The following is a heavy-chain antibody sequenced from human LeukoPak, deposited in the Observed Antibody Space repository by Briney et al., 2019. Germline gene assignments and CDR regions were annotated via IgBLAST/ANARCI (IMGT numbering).Heavy chain of an antibody. CDR1: GFTFNTYA. Sequence: GRSLRLSCAASGFTFNTYAIHWVRQAPGKGLEWVAVISYDGNNKYYADSVKGRFTISRDNSRNTLYLQMNSLRAEDTAVYYCVRDVEIWGQGTLVTVSS. V-gene: IGHV3-30-3*01. CDR2: ISYDGNNK. J-gene: IGHJ4*02. CDR3: VRDVEI. D-gene: IGHD5-24*01.